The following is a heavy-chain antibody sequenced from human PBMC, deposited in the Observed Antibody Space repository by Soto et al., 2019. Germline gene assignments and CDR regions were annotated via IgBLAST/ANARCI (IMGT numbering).Heavy chain of an antibody. CDR1: GFTFSSYA. CDR2: ISGSGGST. Sequence: GGSLRLSCAASGFTFSSYAMSWVRQAPGKGLEWVSAISGSGGSTYYADSVKGRFTISRDNSKNTLYLQMNSLRAEDTAVYYCAKDPGPIVGAKQFDYWGQGTLVPVSS. CDR3: AKDPGPIVGAKQFDY. J-gene: IGHJ4*02. V-gene: IGHV3-23*01. D-gene: IGHD1-26*01.